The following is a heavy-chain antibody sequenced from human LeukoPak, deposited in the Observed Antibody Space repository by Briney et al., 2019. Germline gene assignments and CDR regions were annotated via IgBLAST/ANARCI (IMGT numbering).Heavy chain of an antibody. CDR2: IKQDGSQK. V-gene: IGHV3-7*03. J-gene: IGHJ4*02. Sequence: GGALRLSCAASGLTFISYWMSWVRQAPWKGLEWVANIKQDGSQKYYVDSVKGRFTISRDDAKNSLYLQMNSLSAEDTAVYYCAGAGLDYWGQGTLVTVSS. CDR1: GLTFISYW. CDR3: AGAGLDY.